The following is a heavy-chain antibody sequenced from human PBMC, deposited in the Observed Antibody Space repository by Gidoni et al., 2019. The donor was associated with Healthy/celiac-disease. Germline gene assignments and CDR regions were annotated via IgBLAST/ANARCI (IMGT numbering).Heavy chain of an antibody. Sequence: EVQLLESGGGLVQPGGSLRLSCAASGFPFSSYAMSWVRQAPGQGLEWVSAISGSGGSTYYADSVKGRFTISRDNSKNTLYLQMNSLRAEDTAVYYCAKDPGGGDSNYDYWGQGTLVTVSS. V-gene: IGHV3-23*01. CDR3: AKDPGGGDSNYDY. J-gene: IGHJ4*02. D-gene: IGHD2-21*02. CDR2: ISGSGGST. CDR1: GFPFSSYA.